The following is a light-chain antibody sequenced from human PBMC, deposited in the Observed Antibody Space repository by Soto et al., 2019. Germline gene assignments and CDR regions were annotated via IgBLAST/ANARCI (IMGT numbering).Light chain of an antibody. J-gene: IGKJ1*01. Sequence: EIVITQSPSTLSVSPWGRATLSSRASQSISSPLPWYQQKPRHAPSLITYSASSRAPGFPGRFSGSGSGTEFTLTISSLQSEDLAVYYCQQYNNCPWTFGQGTKV. V-gene: IGKV3-15*01. CDR2: SAS. CDR3: QQYNNCPWT. CDR1: QSISSP.